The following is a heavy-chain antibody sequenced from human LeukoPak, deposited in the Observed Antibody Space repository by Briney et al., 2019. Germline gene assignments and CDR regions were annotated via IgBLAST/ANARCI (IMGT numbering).Heavy chain of an antibody. Sequence: ASVTVSCKASGYTFTNYGMIWVRQAPGQGLEWTGWINHNNGNTNYAQNFQARVPMTTYTSTRTPYMELMSLRSDDTAVYFCSREITTGNFDYWGQGTLLTVSS. CDR2: INHNNGNT. V-gene: IGHV1-18*01. CDR1: GYTFTNYG. J-gene: IGHJ4*02. D-gene: IGHD4-11*01. CDR3: SREITTGNFDY.